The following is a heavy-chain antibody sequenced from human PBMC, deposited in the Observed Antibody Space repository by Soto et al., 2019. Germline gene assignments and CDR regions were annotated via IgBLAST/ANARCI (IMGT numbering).Heavy chain of an antibody. CDR1: GYRFTSYW. J-gene: IGHJ4*02. CDR3: AFLDTSLDFDF. Sequence: GKSLKISCTGAGYRFTSYWISWVRQMPGKGLEWMGRIDPSNSYTHYSPSFHGHVTISADNSISTAYLQWSNLRASDTAIYYCAFLDTSLDFDFWGQGTLVTVSS. CDR2: IDPSNSYT. V-gene: IGHV5-10-1*01. D-gene: IGHD3-3*02.